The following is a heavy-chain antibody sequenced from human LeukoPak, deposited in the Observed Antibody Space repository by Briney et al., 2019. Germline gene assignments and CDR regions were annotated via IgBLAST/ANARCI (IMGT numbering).Heavy chain of an antibody. D-gene: IGHD5-24*01. CDR1: GFAFSVDG. CDR2: MGHDGSYT. V-gene: IGHV3-33*01. CDR3: ARDLEMGKHFDY. Sequence: GGSLRLSCAASGFAFSVDGMHWVRQAPGKGLEWVAVMGHDGSYTKYPDSVKGRFTISRDNSKNTLFLHMDSLRAEDTALYYCARDLEMGKHFDYWGQGTPVTVSS. J-gene: IGHJ4*02.